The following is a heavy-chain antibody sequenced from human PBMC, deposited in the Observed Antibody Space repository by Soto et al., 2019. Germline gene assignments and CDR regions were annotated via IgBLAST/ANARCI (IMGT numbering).Heavy chain of an antibody. V-gene: IGHV1-69*06. Sequence: SVQVSCKASGGTFSSYAISWVRQAPGQGLEWMGGIIPIFGTANYAQKFQGRVTITADKSTSTAYMELSSLRSEDTAVYYCARGPYNGNGGGWVGYGMDGWGQGTTVTVS. J-gene: IGHJ6*02. D-gene: IGHD1-20*01. CDR1: GGTFSSYA. CDR3: ARGPYNGNGGGWVGYGMDG. CDR2: IIPIFGTA.